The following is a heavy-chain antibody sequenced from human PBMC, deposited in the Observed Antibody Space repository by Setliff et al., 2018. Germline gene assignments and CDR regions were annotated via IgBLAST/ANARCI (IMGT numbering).Heavy chain of an antibody. CDR1: GYTFTSYA. V-gene: IGHV1-3*04. CDR3: ARLGRGVSFDP. D-gene: IGHD3-10*01. Sequence: GASVKVSCKASGYTFTSYAMNWVRQAPGQGLEWMGWINTNTGNTKYSQKFQGRVTITRDTSASTAYMELSSLRSEDTAVYYCARLGRGVSFDPWGQGTLVTVSS. CDR2: INTNTGNT. J-gene: IGHJ5*02.